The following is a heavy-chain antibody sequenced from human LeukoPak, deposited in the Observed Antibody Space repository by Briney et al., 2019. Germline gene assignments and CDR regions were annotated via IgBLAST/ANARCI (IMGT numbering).Heavy chain of an antibody. D-gene: IGHD6-13*01. CDR2: ISSSGSTI. CDR3: AKADGSSRPYYFDY. Sequence: GGSLRLSRAASGFTFSDYYMSWIRQAPGKGLEWVSYISSSGSTIYYADSVKGRFTISRDNAKNSLYLQMNSLRAEDTAVYYCAKADGSSRPYYFDYWGQGTLVTVSS. J-gene: IGHJ4*02. CDR1: GFTFSDYY. V-gene: IGHV3-11*01.